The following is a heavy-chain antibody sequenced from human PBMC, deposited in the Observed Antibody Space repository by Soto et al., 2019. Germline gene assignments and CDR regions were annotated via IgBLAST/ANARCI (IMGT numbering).Heavy chain of an antibody. J-gene: IGHJ4*02. CDR3: ARLVGYCASTSCDDY. D-gene: IGHD2-2*01. CDR2: IYYSGST. V-gene: IGHV4-61*08. Sequence: PSETLSLTCTVSGASMSSGGYYWTWIRQPPGKGLEWIGYIYYSGSTNYNPSLKSRVTISIDTSKNQFSLKLSSVTAADTAVYYCARLVGYCASTSCDDYWGQGTLVTVSS. CDR1: GASMSSGGYY.